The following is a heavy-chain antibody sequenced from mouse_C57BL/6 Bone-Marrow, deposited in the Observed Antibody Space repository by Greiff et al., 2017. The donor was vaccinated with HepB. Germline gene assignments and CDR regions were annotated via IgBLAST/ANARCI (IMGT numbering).Heavy chain of an antibody. J-gene: IGHJ4*01. V-gene: IGHV8-12*01. CDR2: SYWDDDK. CDR3: ARETAQATAMDY. Sequence: QVTLKESGPGILQSSQTLSLTCSFSGFSLSTSGMGVSWIRQPSGKGLEWLAHSYWDDDKRYNPSLKSRLTISKDTSRNQVFLKITSVDTADTATYYCARETAQATAMDYWGQGTSVTVSS. CDR1: GFSLSTSGMG. D-gene: IGHD3-2*02.